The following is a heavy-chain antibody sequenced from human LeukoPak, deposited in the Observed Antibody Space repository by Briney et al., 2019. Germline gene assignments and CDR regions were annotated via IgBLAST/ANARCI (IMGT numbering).Heavy chain of an antibody. CDR2: IVVGSGNT. Sequence: GASVKVSCKASGFTFTSSAMQWVRHGRGQRLELKGWIVVGSGNTNYAQKFQERVTITRDMSTSTTYMELSSLRSEDTAVYYCGADLTMVRGVPRWFDPWGQGTLVTVSS. D-gene: IGHD3-10*01. CDR1: GFTFTSSA. J-gene: IGHJ5*02. V-gene: IGHV1-58*02. CDR3: GADLTMVRGVPRWFDP.